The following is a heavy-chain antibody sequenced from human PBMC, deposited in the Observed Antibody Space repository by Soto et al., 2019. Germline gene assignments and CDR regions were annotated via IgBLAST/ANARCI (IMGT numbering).Heavy chain of an antibody. Sequence: PGGSLRLSCTASESTLSSHWMHWVRQAPGKGLVWVSRINSDGSSTSYADSVKGRFTISRDNAKNTLYLQMNSLRAEDTAVYYCARGPFYGSSWGQGTLVTVSS. D-gene: IGHD6-13*01. CDR1: ESTLSSHW. V-gene: IGHV3-74*01. CDR2: INSDGSST. CDR3: ARGPFYGSS. J-gene: IGHJ4*02.